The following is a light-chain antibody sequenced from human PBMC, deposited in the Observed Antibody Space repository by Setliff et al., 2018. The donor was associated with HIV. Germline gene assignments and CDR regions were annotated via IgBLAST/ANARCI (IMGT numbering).Light chain of an antibody. CDR2: DVR. V-gene: IGLV2-14*03. CDR3: SSYVNINTLA. CDR1: SSDIGAYNY. J-gene: IGLJ1*01. Sequence: QSVLTQPASVSGSPGQSITISCTGTSSDIGAYNYVSWYQQHPGKAPKVMIYDVRKRPSGVSNRFSGSKSGNTASLTISGLQAEDEAAYYCSSYVNINTLAFGTGTKGTVL.